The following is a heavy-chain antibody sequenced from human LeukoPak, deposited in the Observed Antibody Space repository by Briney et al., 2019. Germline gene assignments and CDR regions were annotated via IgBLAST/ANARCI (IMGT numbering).Heavy chain of an antibody. J-gene: IGHJ3*02. CDR1: GYSFTGHY. V-gene: IGHV1-2*02. D-gene: IGHD3-10*01. Sequence: ASVKVSCKASGYSFTGHYMHWVRQAPGQGLEWMGWINPKSGDTNYAQKFQGRVTMTRDTSISTAYMDMSSLRSDDTAVYYCARILWFGESSDAFDMWGQGTMVTVSS. CDR2: INPKSGDT. CDR3: ARILWFGESSDAFDM.